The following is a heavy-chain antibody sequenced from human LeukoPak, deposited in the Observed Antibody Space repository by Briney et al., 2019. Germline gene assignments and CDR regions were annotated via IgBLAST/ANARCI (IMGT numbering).Heavy chain of an antibody. CDR1: GITFSSHA. V-gene: IGHV3-23*01. J-gene: IGHJ6*03. D-gene: IGHD5-24*01. Sequence: GGPLRLSCAASGITFSSHAMSWVRQAPGKGLEWVSLISGSGGHTYYGDSVKGRFTISRDNSTNRLYLQMNSLRPEDTAVYYCAKGGAATMRDGYNYYYYYMEVWGRGTTVTVSS. CDR2: ISGSGGHT. CDR3: AKGGAATMRDGYNYYYYYMEV.